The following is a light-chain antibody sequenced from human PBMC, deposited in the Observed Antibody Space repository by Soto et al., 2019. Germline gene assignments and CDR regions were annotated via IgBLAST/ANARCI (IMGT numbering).Light chain of an antibody. CDR2: EVN. CDR3: TSYAGSGVLI. Sequence: QSALTQPASVSGSPGQSVSVSCTGSNNDIGSYNFVSWFQQHPGKVPTLIIYEVNSRPSGVSIRFSGSKSGNTASLTISGLQPEDEADYYCTSYAGSGVLIFGGGTQLTVL. CDR1: NNDIGSYNF. V-gene: IGLV2-14*01. J-gene: IGLJ2*01.